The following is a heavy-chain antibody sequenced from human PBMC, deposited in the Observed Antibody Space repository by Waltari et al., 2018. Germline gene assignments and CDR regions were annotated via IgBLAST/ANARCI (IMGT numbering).Heavy chain of an antibody. CDR3: SRQVLGYCTSAACRRLES. Sequence: QVQLQESGPGLVKPSETLPLTCDASGYSSNSGYYWGWTRQSPGKGLEWISTIYHAGDTFYNPSLKSRVTISMDTSKNQFSLKLNSVTAADTAVYFCSRQVLGYCTSAACRRLESWGQGTLVTVSS. CDR2: IYHAGDT. V-gene: IGHV4-38-2*01. D-gene: IGHD2-2*03. J-gene: IGHJ4*02. CDR1: GYSSNSGYY.